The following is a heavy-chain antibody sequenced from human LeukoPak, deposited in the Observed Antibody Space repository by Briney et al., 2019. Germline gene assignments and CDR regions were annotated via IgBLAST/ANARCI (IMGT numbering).Heavy chain of an antibody. D-gene: IGHD4-17*01. V-gene: IGHV4-38-2*02. J-gene: IGHJ1*01. CDR1: GYSISISSDYY. Sequence: PSETLSLTCTVSGYSISISSDYYWGWIRQPPGKGLEWIGTIYHSGSTYYNPSLKSRVTISVDTSKNQFSLKLSSVTAADTAVYYCARETYGDFGRFQHWGQGTLVTVSS. CDR3: ARETYGDFGRFQH. CDR2: IYHSGST.